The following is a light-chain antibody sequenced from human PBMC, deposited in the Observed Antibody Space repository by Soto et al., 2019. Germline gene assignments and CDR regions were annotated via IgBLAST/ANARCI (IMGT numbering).Light chain of an antibody. V-gene: IGLV1-40*01. Sequence: QPVLTQPPSESGAPGQRVTICCTGSSSNIGAGYDVHWYQQLPGTAPKLLIYGNSNRPSGVPDRFSGSKSGTSASLAITGLQAEDEADYYCQSYDSSLSAYVFGTGTKLTVL. CDR2: GNS. J-gene: IGLJ1*01. CDR3: QSYDSSLSAYV. CDR1: SSNIGAGYD.